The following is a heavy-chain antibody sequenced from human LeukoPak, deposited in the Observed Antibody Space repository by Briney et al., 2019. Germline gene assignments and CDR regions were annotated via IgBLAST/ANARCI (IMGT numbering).Heavy chain of an antibody. J-gene: IGHJ4*02. V-gene: IGHV3-53*01. CDR2: IYDGGNT. CDR3: ARGGASELYYFDY. D-gene: IGHD2-15*01. Sequence: GGFLRLSCAASGFTVSNKYMSWVRQAPGKGLQFVSVIYDGGNTYYADSVKGRFTISRDNSKNTLYLQMNSLRAEDTAVYYCARGGASELYYFDYWGQGTLVTVSS. CDR1: GFTVSNKY.